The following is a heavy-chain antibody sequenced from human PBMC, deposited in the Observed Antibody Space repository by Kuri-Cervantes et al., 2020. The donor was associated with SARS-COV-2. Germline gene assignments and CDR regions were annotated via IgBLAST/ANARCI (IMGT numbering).Heavy chain of an antibody. CDR1: GGSFNSYY. D-gene: IGHD2-2*01. V-gene: IGHV4-34*01. CDR2: INHSGST. J-gene: IGHJ6*03. CDR3: ARGEVIVVPAAVAYYCYMDV. Sequence: SQTLSLTCAVYGGSFNSYYWSWIRQPPGKGLEWIGEINHSGSTNYNPSLKSRVTISVDTSNNQFSLKLSSVTAADTAVYYCARGEVIVVPAAVAYYCYMDVWGKGTTVTVSS.